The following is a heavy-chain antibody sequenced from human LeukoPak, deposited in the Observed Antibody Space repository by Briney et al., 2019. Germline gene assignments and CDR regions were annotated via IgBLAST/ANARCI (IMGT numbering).Heavy chain of an antibody. CDR2: ILVNGGT. Sequence: GGSLRLSCAASGFTLSSFAMSWVRQAPGEGLKWVSGILVNGGTYYADSVKGRFTISRDNSKNTLYLQMNSLRADDTAVYYCAKDRIYADGLWDFDYWGQGTLVTVSS. CDR1: GFTLSSFA. J-gene: IGHJ4*02. V-gene: IGHV3-23*01. CDR3: AKDRIYADGLWDFDY. D-gene: IGHD3-10*01.